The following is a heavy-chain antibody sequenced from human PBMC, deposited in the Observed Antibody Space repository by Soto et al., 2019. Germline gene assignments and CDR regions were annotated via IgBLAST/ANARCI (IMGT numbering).Heavy chain of an antibody. J-gene: IGHJ5*01. CDR1: GFTFTSYT. Sequence: GGSLRLSCAASGFTFTSYTMSWVRQAPGKGLEWVSSISGSSSYIYYADSVKDRFTISRDNAKNSLYLQMNSLRAEDTAVYYCAGSPGYSSNWYAYWGQGTLVTVPS. CDR3: AGSPGYSSNWYAY. D-gene: IGHD6-13*01. CDR2: ISGSSSYI. V-gene: IGHV3-21*01.